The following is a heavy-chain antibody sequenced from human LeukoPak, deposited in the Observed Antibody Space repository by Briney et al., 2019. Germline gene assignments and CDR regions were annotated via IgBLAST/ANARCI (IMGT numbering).Heavy chain of an antibody. Sequence: GGSLRLSCAASGFTFSSYSMNWVRQAPGKGLEWVSSISSSSSYIYYADSVKGRFTISRDNAKNSLHLQMNSLRAEDTAVYYCARVTRGKIDYWGQGTLVTVSS. V-gene: IGHV3-21*01. D-gene: IGHD2-21*02. CDR3: ARVTRGKIDY. CDR2: ISSSSSYI. CDR1: GFTFSSYS. J-gene: IGHJ4*02.